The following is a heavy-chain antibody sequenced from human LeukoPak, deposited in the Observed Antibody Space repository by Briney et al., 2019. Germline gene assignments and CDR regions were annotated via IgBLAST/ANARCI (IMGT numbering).Heavy chain of an antibody. D-gene: IGHD1-26*01. V-gene: IGHV3-7*01. CDR3: VYGGSYYVA. Sequence: GGSLRLSCAASGFTVSSNYMTWVRQAPGKGLELVANIKEDGSEKYYVDSVKGRFTISRDNAKNSLYLQMNRLRAEDTALYYCVYGGSYYVAWGQGTLVTVSS. CDR1: GFTVSSNY. J-gene: IGHJ5*02. CDR2: IKEDGSEK.